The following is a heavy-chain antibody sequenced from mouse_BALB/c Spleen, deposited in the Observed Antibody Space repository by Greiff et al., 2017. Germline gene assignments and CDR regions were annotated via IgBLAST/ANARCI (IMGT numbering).Heavy chain of an antibody. CDR3: ARAYYYDCGYAFAY. D-gene: IGHD1-1*02. CDR1: GFSLTGYC. CDR2: IWGDGST. J-gene: IGHJ3*01. V-gene: IGHV2-6-7*01. Sequence: VHLVESGPGLVAPSQSLSITCTASGFSLTGYCVHWVRQRPGKGLEWLGMIWGDGSTDYYSPLNSSMSISTDNSKSKASLKMNSLQTDDTARYYCARAYYYDCGYAFAYWGQGTLVTVSA.